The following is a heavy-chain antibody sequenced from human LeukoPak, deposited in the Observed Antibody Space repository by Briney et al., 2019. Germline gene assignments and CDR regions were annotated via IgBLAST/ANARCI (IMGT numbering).Heavy chain of an antibody. D-gene: IGHD3-22*01. V-gene: IGHV4-30-2*01. Sequence: SQTLSLTCAVSGGSISSGGYSWSWIRQPPGKGLEWIGYIYHSGSTYYNPSLKSRVTISVDTSKNQFSLKLSSVTAADTAVYYCARNFRSGYYSPRLFAFDIWGQGTMVTVSS. CDR3: ARNFRSGYYSPRLFAFDI. CDR2: IYHSGST. CDR1: GGSISSGGYS. J-gene: IGHJ3*02.